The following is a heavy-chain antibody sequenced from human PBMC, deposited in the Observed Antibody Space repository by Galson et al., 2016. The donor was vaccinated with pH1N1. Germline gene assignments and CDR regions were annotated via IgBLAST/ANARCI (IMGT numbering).Heavy chain of an antibody. CDR3: AKTMGFGVHYPPDY. V-gene: IGHV3-9*01. CDR1: GFTFDDYA. D-gene: IGHD3-10*01. J-gene: IGHJ4*02. Sequence: SLRLSCAASGFTFDDYAMHWVRQAPGKGLEWVSGISWNSGSIGYADSVKGQFTISRDNAKNSLYLQMNSLRAEDTALYYCAKTMGFGVHYPPDYWGQGTLVTVSS. CDR2: ISWNSGSI.